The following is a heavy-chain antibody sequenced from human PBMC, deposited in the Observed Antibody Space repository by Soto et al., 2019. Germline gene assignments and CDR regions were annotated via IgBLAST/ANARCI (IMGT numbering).Heavy chain of an antibody. CDR3: ARELHSRDTWFPP. CDR2: IYYTGTT. V-gene: IGHV4-39*07. D-gene: IGHD1-26*01. Sequence: CTVSAGMTSTRAYFGCCILLAPGKGLEWIGSIYYTGTTYYNPSLKSRITISVDTSSNQFSLKLSSVTAADTAVYYFARELHSRDTWFPPSGHG. J-gene: IGHJ5*02. CDR1: AGMTSTRAYF.